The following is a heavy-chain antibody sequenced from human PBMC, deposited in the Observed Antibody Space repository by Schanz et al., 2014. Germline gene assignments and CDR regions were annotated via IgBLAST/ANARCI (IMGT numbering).Heavy chain of an antibody. J-gene: IGHJ4*02. CDR2: ISGSGGNT. V-gene: IGHV3-23*04. Sequence: EVQLVESGGGLVKPGGSLRLSCGVSGFTASSHSMNWVRQAPGKGLEWVSAISGSGGNTYYADAVRGRFTISRDNSKTTVYLQMNSLRAEDTAVYYCAKDAENTAMITDYFDYWGQGTLVTVSS. CDR3: AKDAENTAMITDYFDY. CDR1: GFTASSHS. D-gene: IGHD5-18*01.